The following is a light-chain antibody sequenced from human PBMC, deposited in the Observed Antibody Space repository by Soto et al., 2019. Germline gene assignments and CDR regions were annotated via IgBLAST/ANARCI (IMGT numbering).Light chain of an antibody. J-gene: IGLJ1*01. CDR1: SSDVGGYKY. CDR3: SSYSSSNTLV. Sequence: QSVLTQPASVSGSPGQSIPIACTGTSSDVGGYKYVSWYQRHPGKAPKLMIYEGSNRPSGVSNRFAGSKSGNTASLPISGLQAEDEADYYCSSYSSSNTLVFGTGTKLTVL. V-gene: IGLV2-14*01. CDR2: EGS.